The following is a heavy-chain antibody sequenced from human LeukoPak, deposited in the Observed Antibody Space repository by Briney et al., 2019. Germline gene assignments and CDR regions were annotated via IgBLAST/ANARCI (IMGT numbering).Heavy chain of an antibody. Sequence: PGGSLRLSCAASGFTFSSYWMRWVRQAPGKGLEWVANIKQDGSEKYYVDSVKGRFTISRDNAKNSLYLQMNSLRAEDTAVYYCARDMAAAVLDYYYYGMDVWGQGTTVTVSS. J-gene: IGHJ6*02. V-gene: IGHV3-7*01. CDR2: IKQDGSEK. CDR3: ARDMAAAVLDYYYYGMDV. CDR1: GFTFSSYW. D-gene: IGHD6-13*01.